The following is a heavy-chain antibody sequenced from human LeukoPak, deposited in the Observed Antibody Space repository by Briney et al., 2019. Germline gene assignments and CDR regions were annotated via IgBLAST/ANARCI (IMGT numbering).Heavy chain of an antibody. CDR3: ARGDYGDNPDY. V-gene: IGHV1-18*01. Sequence: GASVKVSCKASGYTFTTYGITWVRQAPGQGLEWMGWISGYNGNTVYAQNLQGRVTMTTDTSTSTAYMGLRSLRSDDTAVYYCARGDYGDNPDYWGQGTLVTVS. J-gene: IGHJ4*02. D-gene: IGHD4-23*01. CDR2: ISGYNGNT. CDR1: GYTFTTYG.